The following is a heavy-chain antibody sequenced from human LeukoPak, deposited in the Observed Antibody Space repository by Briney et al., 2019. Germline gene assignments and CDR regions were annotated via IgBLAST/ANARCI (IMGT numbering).Heavy chain of an antibody. CDR2: ISSSSSTT. V-gene: IGHV3-48*04. CDR1: GFTFSSYS. Sequence: GGSLRLSCAASGFTFSSYSMNWVRQAPGKGLEWVSYISSSSSTTYYTDSVKGRFTISRDDARNTVYLQINSLRAEDTAVYYCARDSTYTMDLWGRGTTVTVSS. CDR3: ARDSTYTMDL. J-gene: IGHJ6*02. D-gene: IGHD2/OR15-2a*01.